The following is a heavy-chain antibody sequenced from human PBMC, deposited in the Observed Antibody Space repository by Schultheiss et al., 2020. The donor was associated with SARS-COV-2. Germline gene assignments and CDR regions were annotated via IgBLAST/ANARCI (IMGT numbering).Heavy chain of an antibody. V-gene: IGHV4-31*03. J-gene: IGHJ5*02. D-gene: IGHD3-22*01. CDR3: ARDSFDYYDSSGYAWFDH. Sequence: SETLSLTCTVSGGSISSGGYYWSWIRQHPGKGLEWIGYIYYSGSTYYNPSLKSRVTISVDTSKNQFSLKLSSVTAADTAVYYCARDSFDYYDSSGYAWFDHWGQGTLVTVSS. CDR1: GGSISSGGYY. CDR2: IYYSGST.